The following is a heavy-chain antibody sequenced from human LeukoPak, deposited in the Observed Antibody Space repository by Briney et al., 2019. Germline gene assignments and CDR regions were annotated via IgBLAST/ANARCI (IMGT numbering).Heavy chain of an antibody. CDR1: GFTFSSYS. V-gene: IGHV3-48*02. CDR3: ARGSGSWDY. D-gene: IGHD3-10*01. J-gene: IGHJ4*02. CDR2: ISTSSSMI. Sequence: PGGSLRLSCAASGFTFSSYSMNWVRQAPGKGLEWVSYISTSSSMIYYADSVKGRFTISRDNAKNSLYLQMNSLSDEDTAVYYCARGSGSWDYWGQGTLVTVSS.